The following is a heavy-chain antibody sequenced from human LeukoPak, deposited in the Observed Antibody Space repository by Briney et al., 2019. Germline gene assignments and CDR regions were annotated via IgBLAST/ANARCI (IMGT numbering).Heavy chain of an antibody. V-gene: IGHV1-69*15. D-gene: IGHD2-2*02. CDR3: AGGYCSSTSCYTGDY. J-gene: IGHJ4*02. CDR1: GGTFSSYA. Sequence: SVKVSCKASGGTFSSYAISWVRQAPGQGLEWMGRIIPIFGTANYAQRFQGRVTITADESTSTAYMELSSLRSEDTAVYYCAGGYCSSTSCYTGDYWGQGTLVTVSS. CDR2: IIPIFGTA.